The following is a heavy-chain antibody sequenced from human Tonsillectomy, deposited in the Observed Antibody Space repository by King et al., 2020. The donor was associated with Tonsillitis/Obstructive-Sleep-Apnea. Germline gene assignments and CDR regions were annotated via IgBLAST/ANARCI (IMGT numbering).Heavy chain of an antibody. CDR1: GFIFHNTW. J-gene: IGHJ4*02. Sequence: VQLVESGGGLVKPGWSLRLSVAASGFIFHNTWVCGGSEAPGEWVVVVGRITSKTDGWSTDCGSTGKDRCTISRDDSKNTLYLQMNSLKTEDTAVYYCTTDEGPRKYYDFWSGYSFDYWGQGTLVTVSS. CDR3: TTDEGPRKYYDFWSGYSFDY. D-gene: IGHD3-3*01. CDR2: ITSKTDGWST. V-gene: IGHV3-15*01.